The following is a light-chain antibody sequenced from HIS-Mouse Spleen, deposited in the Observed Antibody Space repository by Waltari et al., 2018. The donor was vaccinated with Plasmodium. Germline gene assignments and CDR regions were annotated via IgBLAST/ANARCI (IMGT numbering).Light chain of an antibody. Sequence: QSALTQPASVSGSPGQSITISCTGTSSDVGGYNYVSWYQQHPCTAPKLMFYEISNRPYVGSNRCSCSKSGNAASLTIAGLQAEDEADYYCSSYTSSSTWVFGGGTKLTVL. CDR1: SSDVGGYNY. CDR3: SSYTSSSTWV. CDR2: EIS. V-gene: IGLV2-14*01. J-gene: IGLJ3*02.